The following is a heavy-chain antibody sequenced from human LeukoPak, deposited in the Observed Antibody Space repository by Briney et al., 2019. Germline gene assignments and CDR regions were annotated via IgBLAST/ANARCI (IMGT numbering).Heavy chain of an antibody. V-gene: IGHV4-34*01. J-gene: IGHJ6*02. CDR1: GGSFSGYY. CDR3: ARESFMGGGNDLYYYYCGMDV. Sequence: PSETLSLTCAVYGGSFSGYYWSWIRQPPGKGLEWIGEINHSGSTNYNPSLKSRVTISVDTSKNQFSLKLISVTAADTAVYYCARESFMGGGNDLYYYYCGMDVWGQGTTVTVSS. D-gene: IGHD2-15*01. CDR2: INHSGST.